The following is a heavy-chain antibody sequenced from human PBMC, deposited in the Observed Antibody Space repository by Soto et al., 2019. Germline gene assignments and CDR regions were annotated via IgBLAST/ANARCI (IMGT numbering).Heavy chain of an antibody. CDR3: ASIIAAAGTDDY. Sequence: QVQLVESGGGLVKPGGSLRLSCAASGFTFSDYYMSWIRQAPGKGLEWVSYISSSSSYTNYADSVKGRFTISRDNAKNSLYLQMNSLRAEDTAVYYCASIIAAAGTDDYWGQGTLVTVSS. V-gene: IGHV3-11*05. J-gene: IGHJ4*02. D-gene: IGHD6-13*01. CDR2: ISSSSSYT. CDR1: GFTFSDYY.